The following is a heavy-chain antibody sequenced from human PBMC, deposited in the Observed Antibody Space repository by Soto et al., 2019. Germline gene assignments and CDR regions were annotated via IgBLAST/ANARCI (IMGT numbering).Heavy chain of an antibody. CDR2: IYTSGTT. J-gene: IGHJ4*02. V-gene: IGHV4-4*07. D-gene: IGHD3-9*01. CDR1: GRSMSGYY. CDR3: AREDYYDTGYYVV. Sequence: SETLSLTCTVSGRSMSGYYWSWIRLPAGERLEWIGRIYTSGTTDFNPSLKGRVTMSVDTSKNQFSLKLTSVTAADTALYYCAREDYYDTGYYVVWGQGTQVTVSS.